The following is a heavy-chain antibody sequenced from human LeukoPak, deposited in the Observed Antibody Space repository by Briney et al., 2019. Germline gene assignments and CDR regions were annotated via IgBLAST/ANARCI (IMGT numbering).Heavy chain of an antibody. CDR2: INSNGNTI. J-gene: IGHJ4*02. V-gene: IGHV3-48*03. D-gene: IGHD2-2*01. CDR3: VKIQYQPLYY. Sequence: GGSLRLSCAASGFTFSSYEMNWVRQAPGKGLEWVSYINSNGNTIYYADSVKGRFTISRDNAKNSLYLQMNSLRAEDTAVYYCVKIQYQPLYYWGQGTLVTVSS. CDR1: GFTFSSYE.